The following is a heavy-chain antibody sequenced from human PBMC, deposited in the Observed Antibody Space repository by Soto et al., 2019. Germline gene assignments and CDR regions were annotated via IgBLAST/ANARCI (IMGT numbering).Heavy chain of an antibody. Sequence: ASVKVSGSGAGYTFTFYAMHWLRQAPGQRLEWMGWINVDSRNTKYSQKFQGRVTITRDTSASTVYMELSSLRYEDTAVYYCAGGSGYDWRFDYWGQGTLVTVSS. CDR2: INVDSRNT. V-gene: IGHV1-3*01. CDR1: GYTFTFYA. CDR3: AGGSGYDWRFDY. D-gene: IGHD5-12*01. J-gene: IGHJ4*02.